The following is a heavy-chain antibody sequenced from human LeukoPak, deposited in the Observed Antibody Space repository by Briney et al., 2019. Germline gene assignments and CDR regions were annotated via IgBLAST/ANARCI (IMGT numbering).Heavy chain of an antibody. J-gene: IGHJ4*02. Sequence: SETLSLTCTVSGGSISSSGYYWGWIRQPPGKGLEWIGSIYYSGTTYYNPSLQSRITISVDTSNNQFSLKLSSVTAADTAVYYCARGSWSCNFLDYWGQGTLVTVSS. CDR1: GGSISSSGYY. V-gene: IGHV4-39*07. CDR2: IYYSGTT. D-gene: IGHD3-3*01. CDR3: ARGSWSCNFLDY.